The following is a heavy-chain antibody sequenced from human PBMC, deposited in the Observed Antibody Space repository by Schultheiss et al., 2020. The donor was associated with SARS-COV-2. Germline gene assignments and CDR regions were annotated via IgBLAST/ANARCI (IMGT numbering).Heavy chain of an antibody. V-gene: IGHV4-38-2*01. CDR3: ASGNWYFDL. CDR1: GYSISSCYY. CDR2: IYYSGST. Sequence: SETLSLTCAVSGYSISSCYYWGWIRQPPGKGLEWIGYIYYSGSTNYNPSLKSRVTISVDTSKNQFSLKLSSVTAADTAVYYCASGNWYFDLWGRGTLVTVSS. J-gene: IGHJ2*01.